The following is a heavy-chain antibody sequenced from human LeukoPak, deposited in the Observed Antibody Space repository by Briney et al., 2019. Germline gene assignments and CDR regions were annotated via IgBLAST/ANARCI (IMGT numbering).Heavy chain of an antibody. CDR2: ISGSGAST. D-gene: IGHD6-6*01. Sequence: GGSLRLSCAASGFTFSSYAMSWVRQAPGKGLEWVSAISGSGASTYYADSVKGRFTISRDNSRNMLYLQMNSLRAEDTAVYYCARSSYSSSSSVWGQGTMVTVSS. V-gene: IGHV3-23*01. CDR3: ARSSYSSSSSV. CDR1: GFTFSSYA. J-gene: IGHJ3*01.